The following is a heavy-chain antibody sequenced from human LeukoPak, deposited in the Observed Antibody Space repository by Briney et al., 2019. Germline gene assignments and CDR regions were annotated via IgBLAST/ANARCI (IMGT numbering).Heavy chain of an antibody. CDR1: GFTFSSYS. CDR2: ISSSSSYI. D-gene: IGHD3-10*01. CDR3: ARGDGDTNAFDI. V-gene: IGHV3-21*01. Sequence: GGSLRLSCAASGFTFSSYSMNWVRQAPGKGLEWVSSISSSSSYIYYADSVKGRFTISRDNAKNSLYLRMNSLRAEDTAVYYCARGDGDTNAFDIWGQGTMVTVSS. J-gene: IGHJ3*02.